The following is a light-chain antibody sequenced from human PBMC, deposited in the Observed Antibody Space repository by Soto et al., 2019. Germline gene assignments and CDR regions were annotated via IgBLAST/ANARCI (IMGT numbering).Light chain of an antibody. CDR1: QSISSW. V-gene: IGKV1-5*01. J-gene: IGKJ1*01. Sequence: DIQMTQSPSTLSASVGDRVTITCRASQSISSWLAWYQQKPGTAPKLLIFDASTVEGGVPSRFSGSGSGTEFTLTIISLQPDDFATYYCQQYKFYSPWTFGQGTKVEVK. CDR3: QQYKFYSPWT. CDR2: DAS.